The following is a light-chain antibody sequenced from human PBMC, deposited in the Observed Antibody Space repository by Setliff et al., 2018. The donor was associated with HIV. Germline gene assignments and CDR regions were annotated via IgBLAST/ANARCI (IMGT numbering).Light chain of an antibody. Sequence: QSVLTQPASVSGSPGQSITISCTGTSSDVGGYDYVSWYQQHPGKAPKLMLYEITNRPSGVSDRFSGSKSGDTASLTISGLRAEDEADYYCSSYAGSNPYVFGTGTKVTVL. V-gene: IGLV2-14*01. CDR3: SSYAGSNPYV. CDR1: SSDVGGYDY. J-gene: IGLJ1*01. CDR2: EIT.